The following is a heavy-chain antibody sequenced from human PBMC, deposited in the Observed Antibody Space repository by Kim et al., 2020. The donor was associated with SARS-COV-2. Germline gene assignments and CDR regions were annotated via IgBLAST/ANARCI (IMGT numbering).Heavy chain of an antibody. V-gene: IGHV4-59*13. Sequence: SETLSLTCTVSGGSISSYYWSWIRQPPGKGLEWIGYIYYSGSTNYNPSLKSRVTISVDTSKNQFSLKLSSVTAADTAVYYCARAGGSGKRFDPWGQGTLVTVSS. D-gene: IGHD3-10*01. CDR3: ARAGGSGKRFDP. J-gene: IGHJ5*02. CDR1: GGSISSYY. CDR2: IYYSGST.